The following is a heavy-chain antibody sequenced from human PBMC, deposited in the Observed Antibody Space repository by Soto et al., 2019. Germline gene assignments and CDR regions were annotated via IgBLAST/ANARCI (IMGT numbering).Heavy chain of an antibody. V-gene: IGHV1-18*01. CDR2: ISPYTGHT. J-gene: IGHJ6*02. Sequence: QVQLVQSGDEVKKPGASVKVSCKASGYIFVNYGIAWVRQAPGQGLAWMGWISPYTGHTHSATQVQGRLTMTTDTSTSTAYMGLGSLTSDDTAVYYCVMVDNYVTPTPQDVWGQGTTVTVSS. D-gene: IGHD3-16*01. CDR1: GYIFVNYG. CDR3: VMVDNYVTPTPQDV.